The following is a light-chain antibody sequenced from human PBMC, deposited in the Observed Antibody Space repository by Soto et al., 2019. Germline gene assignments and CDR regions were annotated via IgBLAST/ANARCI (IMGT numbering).Light chain of an antibody. CDR1: TGPVTSGHY. V-gene: IGLV7-46*01. CDR2: DTN. J-gene: IGLJ7*01. Sequence: QAVVTQEPSLTVSPGGTVTLTCGSSTGPVTSGHYPYWFQQKPGQAPRTLIYDTNNKHSWTPARFSASLLGGKAALTLSGAQPEDEAEYCCLLSYPGVRDVFGGGTQLTVL. CDR3: LLSYPGVRDV.